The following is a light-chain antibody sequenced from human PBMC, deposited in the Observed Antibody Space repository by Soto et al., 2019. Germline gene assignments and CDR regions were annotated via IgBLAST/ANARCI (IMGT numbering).Light chain of an antibody. Sequence: SYELTQPPSVSVATGQSARINLGGKNIGSKSVHWYQQKPGQAPVLVVYDDSDRPSGIPERFSGSNSGNTATLTISRVEAGDEADYYCQVWDSSSDHVVFGGGTKLTVL. CDR3: QVWDSSSDHVV. V-gene: IGLV3-21*02. J-gene: IGLJ2*01. CDR2: DDS. CDR1: NIGSKS.